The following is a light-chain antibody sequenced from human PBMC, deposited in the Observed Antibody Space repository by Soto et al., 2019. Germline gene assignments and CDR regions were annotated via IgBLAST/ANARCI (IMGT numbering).Light chain of an antibody. CDR3: QQYGSLQT. CDR1: QSVSSSY. V-gene: IGKV3-20*01. J-gene: IGKJ1*01. Sequence: LTMSLGTLSLSPRERATLSCRASQSVSSSYLAWYQQKPGQAPRLLIYGASSRATGIPDRFSGSGSGTDFTLTISRLEPEDFAVYYSQQYGSLQTSCQGAMADIK. CDR2: GAS.